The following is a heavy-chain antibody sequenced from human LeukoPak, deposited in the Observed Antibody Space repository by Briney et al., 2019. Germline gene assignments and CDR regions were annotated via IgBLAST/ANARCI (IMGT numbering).Heavy chain of an antibody. CDR3: ATKGERITIFAVVTAFDP. D-gene: IGHD3-3*01. J-gene: IGHJ5*02. Sequence: ASVNASCQVSGYTLTELSMRWVRQAPGSGLEWMGGFDPEDGETIYAQKFHGRVTMTEDTSTDTAYMELSSLRSEDTAVYYCATKGERITIFAVVTAFDPWGQGTLVTVSS. CDR2: FDPEDGET. V-gene: IGHV1-24*01. CDR1: GYTLTELS.